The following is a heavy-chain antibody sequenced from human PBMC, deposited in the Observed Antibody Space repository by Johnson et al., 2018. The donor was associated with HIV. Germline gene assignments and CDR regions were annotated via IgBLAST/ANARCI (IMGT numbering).Heavy chain of an antibody. D-gene: IGHD2-8*02. J-gene: IGHJ3*02. Sequence: QVQLVESGGGVVQPGRSLRLSCAASGFTFSSYAMHWVRQAPGKGLEWVAVISHDGSHKYYADSVKGRFSLSRDISKNSLYLQMHSLRAEDTDVYYCARGPSQFYWPDVAFDIWGQGTMFTVSA. V-gene: IGHV3-30*04. CDR1: GFTFSSYA. CDR2: ISHDGSHK. CDR3: ARGPSQFYWPDVAFDI.